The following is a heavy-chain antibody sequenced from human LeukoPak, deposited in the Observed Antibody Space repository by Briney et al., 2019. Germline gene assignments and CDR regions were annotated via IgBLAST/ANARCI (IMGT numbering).Heavy chain of an antibody. CDR1: GFTFSSYS. V-gene: IGHV3-21*01. J-gene: IGHJ6*02. CDR3: AGRRIAVAGYYYYYGMDV. CDR2: ISSSSSYI. Sequence: GGSLRLSCAASGFTFSSYSMNWVRQAPGKGLEWASSISSSSSYIYYADSVKGRFTISRDNAKNSLYLQMNSLRAEDTAVYYCAGRRIAVAGYYYYYGMDVWGQGTTVTVSS. D-gene: IGHD6-19*01.